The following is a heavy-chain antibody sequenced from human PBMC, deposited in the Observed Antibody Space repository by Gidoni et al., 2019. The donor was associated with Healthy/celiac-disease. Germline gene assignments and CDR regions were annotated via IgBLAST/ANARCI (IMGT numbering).Heavy chain of an antibody. Sequence: EVQLVESGGGVVRPGGSLRLSCAASGFTFDDYGMSWVRQAPGKGLGWVSGINWNGGSTGYADSVKGRFTISRDNAKNSLYLQMNSLRAEDTALYYCARDSTRRVEMATIRVLDYWGQGTLVTVSS. CDR3: ARDSTRRVEMATIRVLDY. CDR2: INWNGGST. D-gene: IGHD5-12*01. V-gene: IGHV3-20*04. CDR1: GFTFDDYG. J-gene: IGHJ4*02.